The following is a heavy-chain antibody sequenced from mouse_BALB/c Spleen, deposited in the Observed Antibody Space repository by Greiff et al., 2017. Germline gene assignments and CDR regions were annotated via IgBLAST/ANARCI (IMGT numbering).Heavy chain of an antibody. CDR3: ARDCGSTWFAD. CDR1: GFNIKDTY. D-gene: IGHD1-1*01. V-gene: IGHV14-3*02. J-gene: IGHJ3*01. Sequence: EVQLQQSGAELVQPGASVKLSCTASGFNIKDTYMHWVKQRPEQGLEWIGRIDPANGNTKYDPKFQGKATITADTSSNTAYLQISSLTSEDTAVYYCARDCGSTWFADWGQGTLVTVSA. CDR2: IDPANGNT.